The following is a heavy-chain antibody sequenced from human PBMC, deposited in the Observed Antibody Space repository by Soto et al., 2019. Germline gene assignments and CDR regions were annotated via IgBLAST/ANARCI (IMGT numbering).Heavy chain of an antibody. CDR3: AHVGLPVPYFDY. V-gene: IGHV2-5*02. CDR1: GFSLNTRGVG. CDR2: LYWGDDK. J-gene: IGHJ4*02. Sequence: QITLKESGPTLVKPTQTLTLTCTFSGFSLNTRGVGVGWIRQPPGKALEWLALLYWGDDKRYSTSLKSRLNITKAPSKNQVGLTMTSMDPVDTATYCFAHVGLPVPYFDYWGQGTLVTVSS.